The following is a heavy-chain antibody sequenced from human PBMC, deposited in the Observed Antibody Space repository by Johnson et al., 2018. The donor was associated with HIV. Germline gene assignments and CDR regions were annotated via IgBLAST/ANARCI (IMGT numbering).Heavy chain of an antibody. J-gene: IGHJ3*02. CDR1: GFTVSSNY. CDR3: ARGVGATLVPNDAFDI. CDR2: IYSGGST. V-gene: IGHV3-66*01. Sequence: EVQLMESGGGLVQPGGSLRLSCAASGFTVSSNYMSWVRQAPGKGLEWVSVIYSGGSTYYADSVKGRFTISRDNSKNTVYLQMNSLRAEDTAVYYCARGVGATLVPNDAFDIWGQGTMVTVSS. D-gene: IGHD1-26*01.